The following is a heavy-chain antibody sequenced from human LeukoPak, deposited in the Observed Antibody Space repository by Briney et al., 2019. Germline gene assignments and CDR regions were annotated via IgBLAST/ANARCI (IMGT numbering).Heavy chain of an antibody. CDR2: ISGDGGST. V-gene: IGHV3-43*02. CDR3: AKDNHSGSYGY. J-gene: IGHJ4*02. CDR1: GFTFVDYA. D-gene: IGHD1-26*01. Sequence: GGSLRVSCAASGFTFVDYAMHLGRQAPGKGLEWVSLISGDGGSTYYADSVKGRFTISRDNSKNSLYLQMNSLRTEDTALYYCAKDNHSGSYGYWGQGTLVTVSS.